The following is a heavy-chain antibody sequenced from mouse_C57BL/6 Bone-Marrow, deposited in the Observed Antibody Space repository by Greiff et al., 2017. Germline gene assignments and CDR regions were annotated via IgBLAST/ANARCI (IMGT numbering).Heavy chain of an antibody. CDR3: ARESTVVAKAMDY. J-gene: IGHJ4*01. Sequence: EVQLQEPGPELVKPGASVKISCKASGYSFTGYYMNWVKQSPEKSLEWIGVINPSTGGTTYNQKFKDKATLTVDTSSSTAYMQLKSLTSEDSAVYYCARESTVVAKAMDYWGRGTSVTVSA. V-gene: IGHV1-42*01. CDR1: GYSFTGYY. D-gene: IGHD1-1*01. CDR2: INPSTGGT.